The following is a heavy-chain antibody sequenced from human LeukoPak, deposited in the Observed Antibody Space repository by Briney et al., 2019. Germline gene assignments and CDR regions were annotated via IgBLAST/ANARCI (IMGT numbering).Heavy chain of an antibody. D-gene: IGHD3-16*02. Sequence: ASVKVSCKASGYTFTSYDIDWVRQATGQGLEWMGWMDPNSGNTGYAQKFQGRATMTRNTSISTAYMELSSLRSEDTAVYYCARGAYYDYVWGSYRPDYYYYYGMDVWGQGTTVTVSS. CDR1: GYTFTSYD. CDR3: ARGAYYDYVWGSYRPDYYYYYGMDV. J-gene: IGHJ6*02. CDR2: MDPNSGNT. V-gene: IGHV1-8*01.